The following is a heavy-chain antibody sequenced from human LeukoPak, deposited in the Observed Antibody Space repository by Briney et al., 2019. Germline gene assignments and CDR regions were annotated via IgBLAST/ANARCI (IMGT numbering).Heavy chain of an antibody. CDR3: ARVGNMEFDY. Sequence: SKTLSLTCTVSGGSISSGDYYWSWIRQPPGKGLEWIGYIYYSGSAYYNPSLKSRVTISVDTSKNQFSLKLSSVTAADTAVYYCARVGNMEFDYWGQGTLVTVSS. V-gene: IGHV4-30-4*01. D-gene: IGHD2/OR15-2a*01. CDR2: IYYSGSA. J-gene: IGHJ4*02. CDR1: GGSISSGDYY.